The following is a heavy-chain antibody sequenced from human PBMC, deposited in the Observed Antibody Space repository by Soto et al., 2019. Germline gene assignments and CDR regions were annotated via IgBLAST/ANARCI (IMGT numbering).Heavy chain of an antibody. CDR2: IYPGDSDT. Sequence: GESLKISCKGSGYSFTSYWIGWVRQMPGKGLEWMGIIYPGDSDTRYSPSFQGQVTISADKSISTAYLQWSSLKASDTAMYYCARHHKAYSSSSRAFDIWGQGTMVTVSS. CDR1: GYSFTSYW. V-gene: IGHV5-51*01. CDR3: ARHHKAYSSSSRAFDI. D-gene: IGHD6-6*01. J-gene: IGHJ3*02.